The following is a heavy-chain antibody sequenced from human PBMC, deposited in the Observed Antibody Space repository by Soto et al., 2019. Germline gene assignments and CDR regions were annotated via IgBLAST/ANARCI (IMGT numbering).Heavy chain of an antibody. CDR2: INHSGST. CDR1: GGSFSGYY. V-gene: IGHV4-34*01. J-gene: IGHJ4*02. D-gene: IGHD5-12*01. CDR3: ARTEGVATRPFDY. Sequence: SETLSLTCAVYGGSFSGYYWSWIRQPPGKGLEWIGEINHSGSTNYNPSLKSRVTISVDTSKNQFSLKLSSVTAADTAVYYCARTEGVATRPFDYWGQGTLVTVSS.